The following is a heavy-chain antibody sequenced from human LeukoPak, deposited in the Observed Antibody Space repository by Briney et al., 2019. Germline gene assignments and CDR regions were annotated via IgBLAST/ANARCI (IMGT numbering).Heavy chain of an antibody. Sequence: PGRSLRLSCAASGFTFSSYAMHWVRQAPGKGLEWVAVISYDGSNKYYADSVKGRFTISRDNSKNTLYLQMNSLRAEDTAVYYCARVSGGSPTYWGQGTLVTVSS. J-gene: IGHJ4*02. V-gene: IGHV3-30-3*01. CDR1: GFTFSSYA. CDR3: ARVSGGSPTY. D-gene: IGHD1-26*01. CDR2: ISYDGSNK.